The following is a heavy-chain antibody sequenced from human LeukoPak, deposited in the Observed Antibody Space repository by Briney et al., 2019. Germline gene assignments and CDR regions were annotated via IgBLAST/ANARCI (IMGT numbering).Heavy chain of an antibody. D-gene: IGHD4-17*01. CDR3: ARVPTVTSTHDAFDI. V-gene: IGHV3-11*01. J-gene: IGHJ3*02. Sequence: PGGSLRLSCAASGFTFRNYAMSWVRQAPGKGLEWVSYISSSGSTIYYADSVKGRFTISRDNAKNSLYLQMNSLRAEDTAVYYCARVPTVTSTHDAFDIWGQGTMVTVSS. CDR1: GFTFRNYA. CDR2: ISSSGSTI.